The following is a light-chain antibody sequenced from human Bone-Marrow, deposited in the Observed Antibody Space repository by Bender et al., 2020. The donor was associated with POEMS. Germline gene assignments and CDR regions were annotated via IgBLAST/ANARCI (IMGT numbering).Light chain of an antibody. CDR1: SSNIGSNF. V-gene: IGLV1-47*01. J-gene: IGLJ2*01. CDR3: AVWDDSLSGL. CDR2: RNN. Sequence: QSVLTQPPSASGTPGQRVTISCSGSSSNIGSNFVYWYQQLPGTAPKLLIYRNNHQPSGVPDRFSGSKSGTSASLAISGLRSEDEADYYCAVWDDSLSGLFGGGTKLTVL.